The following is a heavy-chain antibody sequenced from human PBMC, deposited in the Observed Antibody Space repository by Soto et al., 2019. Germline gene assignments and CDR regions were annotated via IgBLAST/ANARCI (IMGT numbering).Heavy chain of an antibody. D-gene: IGHD6-6*01. CDR1: GFSFTGYY. CDR2: INAHSGGT. V-gene: IGHV1-2*02. CDR3: AKDLTRQLAYWLDP. J-gene: IGHJ5*02. Sequence: ASVNVSCKASGFSFTGYYIHWLRQAPGQGLEWMGWINAHSGGTEYAQKFQGRVTLTRDTSIATAYLTLTSLTSDDTALYYCAKDLTRQLAYWLDPWGQGTHLTVSS.